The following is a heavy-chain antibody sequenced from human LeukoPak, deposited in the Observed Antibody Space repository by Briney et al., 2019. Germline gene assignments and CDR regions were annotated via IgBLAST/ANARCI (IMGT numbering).Heavy chain of an antibody. CDR3: AKAQRYFDWLSPLAFDI. Sequence: GGSLRLSCAASGFTFDDYAMHWVRQAPGKGLEWVSGISWNSGSIGYADSVKGRFTISRDNAKNSLYLQMNSLRAEDTALYYCAKAQRYFDWLSPLAFDIWGQGTMVTVSS. CDR1: GFTFDDYA. J-gene: IGHJ3*02. D-gene: IGHD3-9*01. V-gene: IGHV3-9*01. CDR2: ISWNSGSI.